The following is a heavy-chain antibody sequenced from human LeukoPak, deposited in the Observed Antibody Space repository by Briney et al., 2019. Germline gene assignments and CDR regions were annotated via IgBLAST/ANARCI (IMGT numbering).Heavy chain of an antibody. CDR3: ARGDRGIVRATVHY. Sequence: GGSLRLSCAASGHTFSSYSMTWVRQAPGKGLEWVSYISSSSSTIYYADSVKGRFTISRDNAKNSLYLQMNSLPAEDTHQYDCARGDRGIVRATVHYWGQGTLVTVSS. CDR1: GHTFSSYS. D-gene: IGHD1-26*01. CDR2: ISSSSSTI. V-gene: IGHV3-48*04. J-gene: IGHJ4*02.